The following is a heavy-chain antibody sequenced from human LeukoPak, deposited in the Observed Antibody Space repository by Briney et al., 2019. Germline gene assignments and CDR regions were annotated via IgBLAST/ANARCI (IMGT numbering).Heavy chain of an antibody. V-gene: IGHV4-4*07. CDR3: ARGLVSGEQRLAARVYYYYYMDV. Sequence: PSETLSLTCTVSGGSISSYYWSWIRQSAGKGLEWIGRIYTSGSTNYNPSLKSRGTMSVDKSKNQFSLKLSSVTAADTAVYYCARGLVSGEQRLAARVYYYYYMDVWGKGTTVTVSS. D-gene: IGHD6-6*01. J-gene: IGHJ6*03. CDR1: GGSISSYY. CDR2: IYTSGST.